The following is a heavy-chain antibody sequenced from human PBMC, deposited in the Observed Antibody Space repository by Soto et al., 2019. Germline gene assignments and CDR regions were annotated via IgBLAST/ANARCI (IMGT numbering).Heavy chain of an antibody. V-gene: IGHV3-30*18. Sequence: GGSLRLSCAASGFTFSNSGMHWVRQAPGKGLQWVAFISYDGSNKYYADSVKGRFTISRDNSKNTLYLQMNSLRPEDTAVYYSAKDFSMTKSPPGTDVWGQGTTVTVSS. D-gene: IGHD4-17*01. J-gene: IGHJ6*02. CDR2: ISYDGSNK. CDR3: AKDFSMTKSPPGTDV. CDR1: GFTFSNSG.